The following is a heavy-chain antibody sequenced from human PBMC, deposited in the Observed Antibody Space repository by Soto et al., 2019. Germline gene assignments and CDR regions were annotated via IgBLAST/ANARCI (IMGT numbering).Heavy chain of an antibody. V-gene: IGHV3-30*03. CDR1: GFTFSSYG. CDR3: ARGIGGRGNYYYGMDV. J-gene: IGHJ6*02. CDR2: VSFDGSIK. D-gene: IGHD2-15*01. Sequence: QVQLVESGGGVVQPGRSLRLSCAASGFTFSSYGMHWVRQAPGKGLEWVAVVSFDGSIKHYADSVKGRFTIARDNSKNTPYLEMNSLRAEDTAVYYCARGIGGRGNYYYGMDVWGQGTTVTVSS.